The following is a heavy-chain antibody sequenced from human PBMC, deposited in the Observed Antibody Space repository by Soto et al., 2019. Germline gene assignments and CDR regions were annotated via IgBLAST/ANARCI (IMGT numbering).Heavy chain of an antibody. CDR3: AKDSLTGKNPYSNYGHVDY. CDR1: GFTFDDYA. D-gene: IGHD4-4*01. Sequence: GGSLRLSCAASGFTFDDYAMHWVRQAPGKGLEWVSGISWNSGSIGYADSVKGRFTISRDNAKNSLYLQMNSLRAEDTALYYCAKDSLTGKNPYSNYGHVDYWGQGTLVTVS. CDR2: ISWNSGSI. J-gene: IGHJ4*02. V-gene: IGHV3-9*01.